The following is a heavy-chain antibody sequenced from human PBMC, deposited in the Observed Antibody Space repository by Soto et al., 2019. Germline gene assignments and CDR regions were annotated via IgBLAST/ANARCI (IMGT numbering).Heavy chain of an antibody. D-gene: IGHD3-10*01. CDR2: ISGSGGST. Sequence: GGSLRLSCAASGFTFASYDMTWVRQAPGKGLEWVSGISGSGGSTYYGDSVKGRFTISRDNSKKMLFTQMSSLRAEDTALYYCAIRGLSKAEVRGYFDYWGQGTLVTVSS. V-gene: IGHV3-23*01. CDR3: AIRGLSKAEVRGYFDY. CDR1: GFTFASYD. J-gene: IGHJ4*02.